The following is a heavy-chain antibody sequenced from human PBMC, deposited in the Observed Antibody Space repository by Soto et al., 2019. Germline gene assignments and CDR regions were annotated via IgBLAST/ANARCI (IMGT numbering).Heavy chain of an antibody. J-gene: IGHJ6*02. Sequence: PGESLKISCKGSGYSFTSYWIGWVRQMPGKGLEWMGIIYPGDSDTRYSPSFQGQVTISADKSISTAYLQWSSLKASDTAMYYCATHRERGYYYYGMDVWGQGTTVTVSS. V-gene: IGHV5-51*01. CDR3: ATHRERGYYYYGMDV. CDR2: IYPGDSDT. D-gene: IGHD1-26*01. CDR1: GYSFTSYW.